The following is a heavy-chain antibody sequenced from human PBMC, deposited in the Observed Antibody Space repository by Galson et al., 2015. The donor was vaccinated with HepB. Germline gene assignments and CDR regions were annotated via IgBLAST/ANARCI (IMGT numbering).Heavy chain of an antibody. D-gene: IGHD2/OR15-2a*01. CDR3: AKDTGNIWNYYGVDV. CDR1: GLTFSRNA. CDR2: ISDSGGIT. Sequence: SLRLSCAASGLTFSRNAMNWVRQAPGRGLEWVSGISDSGGITYYADSVKGRFTISRDNSKNTLYLQMNSLRAEDTAIYYCAKDTGNIWNYYGVDVWGQGTTVIVSS. V-gene: IGHV3-23*01. J-gene: IGHJ6*02.